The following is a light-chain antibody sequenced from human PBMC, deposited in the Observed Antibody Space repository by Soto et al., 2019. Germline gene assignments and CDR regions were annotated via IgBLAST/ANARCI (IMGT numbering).Light chain of an antibody. V-gene: IGLV2-23*03. Sequence: QSALTQPASVSGSPGQSITISCTGTSSDVGSYNLVSWYQQHPGKAPKLMIYEGSKRPSGVSNRFSGSKSGNTASLTISGLQAEDEADYYCCSYAGSGTFLVVFGGGTKLTVL. CDR3: CSYAGSGTFLVV. CDR2: EGS. CDR1: SSDVGSYNL. J-gene: IGLJ2*01.